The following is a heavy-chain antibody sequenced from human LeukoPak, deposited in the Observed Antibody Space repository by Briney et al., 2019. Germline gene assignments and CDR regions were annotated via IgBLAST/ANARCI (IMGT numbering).Heavy chain of an antibody. V-gene: IGHV4-34*01. J-gene: IGHJ4*02. CDR1: GFTFSSYA. CDR3: ARSVVGATNL. Sequence: GSLRLSCAASGFTFSSYAMSWVRQAPGKGLEWIGEINHSGSTNYNPSLKSRVTISVDTPKNQFSLKLSSVTAADTAVYYCARSVVGATNLWGQGTPVTVSS. D-gene: IGHD1-26*01. CDR2: INHSGST.